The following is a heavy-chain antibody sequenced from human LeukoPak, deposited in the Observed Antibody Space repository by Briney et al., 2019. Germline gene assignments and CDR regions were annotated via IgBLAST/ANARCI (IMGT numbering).Heavy chain of an antibody. CDR1: VYTFTGYY. V-gene: IGHV1-2*02. CDR2: INANSGDT. J-gene: IGHJ4*02. CDR3: AREISGYSDY. Sequence: ASVKVSCMASVYTFTGYYMHWVRQAPGQGLEWMGWINANSGDTKYAQKFQGRVTMTRDTSISTAYMELSRLRSDDTAMYYCAREISGYSDYWGQGTLVTVSS. D-gene: IGHD3-22*01.